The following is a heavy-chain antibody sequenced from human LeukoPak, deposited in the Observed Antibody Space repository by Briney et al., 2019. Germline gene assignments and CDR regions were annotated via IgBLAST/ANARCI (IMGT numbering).Heavy chain of an antibody. Sequence: SETLSLTCAVSGGSISSGGYSWSWIRQPPGKGLEWIGYIYHSGSTNYNPSLKSRVTISVDTSKNQFSLKLSSVTAADTAVYYCARGWTIAAAGTDFDYWGQGTLVTVSS. CDR3: ARGWTIAAAGTDFDY. CDR1: GGSISSGGYS. D-gene: IGHD6-13*01. V-gene: IGHV4-30-2*01. J-gene: IGHJ4*02. CDR2: IYHSGST.